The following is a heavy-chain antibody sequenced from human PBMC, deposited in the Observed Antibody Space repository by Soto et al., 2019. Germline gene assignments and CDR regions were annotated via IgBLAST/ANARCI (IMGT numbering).Heavy chain of an antibody. V-gene: IGHV3-23*01. CDR1: GFTFSMSA. CDR2: IIAWGQTI. D-gene: IGHD3-22*01. J-gene: IGHJ4*02. Sequence: EVQLLESGGGLVQPGGSLRLSCAASGFTFSMSAMTWVRQAPGKGLEWLAVIIAWGQTIYSAESARGRFTISRDDAKNTLHLQIDSLTVEDTAVYYCVPRLNPRVPDHWGQGTLVTV. CDR3: VPRLNPRVPDH.